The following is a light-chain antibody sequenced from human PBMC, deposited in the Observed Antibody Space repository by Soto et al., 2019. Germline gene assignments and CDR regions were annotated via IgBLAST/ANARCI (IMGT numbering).Light chain of an antibody. Sequence: DIQMTQSPSTPSASVGDRVTIAFRASQSISTWLAWYQQKPGKAPKLLIYMASSLESGVPSRFSGSGSGTEFTLTISSLQPDDFATYYCQQYNTYPLTFGGGTKVDIK. CDR1: QSISTW. J-gene: IGKJ4*01. CDR2: MAS. CDR3: QQYNTYPLT. V-gene: IGKV1-5*03.